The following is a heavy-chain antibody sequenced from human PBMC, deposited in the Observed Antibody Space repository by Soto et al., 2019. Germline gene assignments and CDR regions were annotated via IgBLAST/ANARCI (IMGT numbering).Heavy chain of an antibody. Sequence: QVQLQESGPGLVKPSDTLSLICAVSGYSISSSNWRGWIRQPPGKGLEWIGYIYYSGTTYYNPSLKSRVTMSVDTSKNQFSLKLTSVTGVDTAVYYCARREIQGPIDYWGQGTLVTVSS. V-gene: IGHV4-28*01. J-gene: IGHJ4*02. CDR2: IYYSGTT. CDR3: ARREIQGPIDY. D-gene: IGHD1-26*01. CDR1: GYSISSSNW.